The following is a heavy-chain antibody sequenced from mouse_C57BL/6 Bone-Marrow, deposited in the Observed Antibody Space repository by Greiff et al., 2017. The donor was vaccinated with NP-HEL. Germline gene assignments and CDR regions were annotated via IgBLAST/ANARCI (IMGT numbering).Heavy chain of an antibody. CDR3: AREHDYDGNY. V-gene: IGHV1-55*01. CDR2: IYPGDGDT. CDR1: GYTFTSYW. D-gene: IGHD2-4*01. Sequence: QVQLKQPGAELVKPGASVKMSCKASGYTFTSYWITWVKQRPGQGLEWIGDIYPGDGDTNYNGKFKGKATLTADKSSSTAYMQLSSLTSEDSAVYFCAREHDYDGNYWGQGTTLTVSS. J-gene: IGHJ2*01.